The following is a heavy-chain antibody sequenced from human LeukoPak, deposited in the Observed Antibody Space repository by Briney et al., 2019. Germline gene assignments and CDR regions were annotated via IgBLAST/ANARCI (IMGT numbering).Heavy chain of an antibody. V-gene: IGHV3-48*04. J-gene: IGHJ4*02. CDR1: GFTFSSYA. D-gene: IGHD1-1*01. CDR3: ARDSYGWHDRWDY. CDR2: ISGSNSPI. Sequence: GGSLRLSCAASGFTFSSYAMTWVRQAPGKGLEWVSYISGSNSPIYYADSVKGRFTISRDNAKNSVYLQMSSLRAEDTAVYYCARDSYGWHDRWDYWGQGTLVTVSS.